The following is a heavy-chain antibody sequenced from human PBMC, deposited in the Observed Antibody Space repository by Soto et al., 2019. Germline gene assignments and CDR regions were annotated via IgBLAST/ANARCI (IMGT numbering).Heavy chain of an antibody. CDR3: AGDIWGSYRSWFDP. Sequence: QVPLQQWGAGLLKPSETLSLTCAVYGGSFSGYYWSWIRQPPGKGLEWIGEINHSGSTNYNPSLKSRVTISVDTSKNQFSLKLSSVTAADTAVYYCAGDIWGSYRSWFDPWGQGTLVTVSS. J-gene: IGHJ5*02. V-gene: IGHV4-34*01. CDR1: GGSFSGYY. D-gene: IGHD3-16*02. CDR2: INHSGST.